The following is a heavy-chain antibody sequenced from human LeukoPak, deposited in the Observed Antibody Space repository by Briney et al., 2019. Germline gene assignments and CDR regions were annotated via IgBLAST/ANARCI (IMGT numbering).Heavy chain of an antibody. CDR2: INPNSGST. CDR3: ATNTRGGDNYYFDY. J-gene: IGHJ4*02. CDR1: GYTFTGYN. V-gene: IGHV1-2*02. D-gene: IGHD5-24*01. Sequence: GASGKVSCKSSGYTFTGYNMHWVRQAPGQGLEWMGWINPNSGSTNYAQKFQGRVTMTRYTSTSTPYMELSRLRSDDTAVYFCATNTRGGDNYYFDYWGQGTLVTVSS.